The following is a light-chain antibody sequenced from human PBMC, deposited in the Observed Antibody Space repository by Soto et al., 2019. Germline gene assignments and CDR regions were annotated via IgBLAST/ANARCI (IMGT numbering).Light chain of an antibody. CDR2: EVN. Sequence: QSALDQAPSASGAPGQPVTFSCTGTSGEIGAYNYVPWYQQHPGKAPNLLIYEVNKRPSGVPDRFSGSKSGNTASLTVSGAQAEDDAYYYCSSYVGCSPLVLGGGTKVTVL. CDR1: SGEIGAYNY. J-gene: IGLJ2*01. V-gene: IGLV2-8*01. CDR3: SSYVGCSPLV.